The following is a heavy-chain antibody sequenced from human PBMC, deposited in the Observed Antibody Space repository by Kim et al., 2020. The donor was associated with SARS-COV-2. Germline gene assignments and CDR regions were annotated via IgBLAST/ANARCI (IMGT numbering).Heavy chain of an antibody. D-gene: IGHD3-3*01. CDR2: ISYDGSNK. CDR1: GFTFSSYG. J-gene: IGHJ6*02. CDR3: AKDRSGDFWSFYGMDV. V-gene: IGHV3-30*18. Sequence: GGSLRLSCAASGFTFSSYGMHWVRQAPGKGLEWVAVISYDGSNKYYADSVKGRFTISRDNSKNTLYLQMNSLRAEDTAVYYCAKDRSGDFWSFYGMDVWGQGTTVTVSS.